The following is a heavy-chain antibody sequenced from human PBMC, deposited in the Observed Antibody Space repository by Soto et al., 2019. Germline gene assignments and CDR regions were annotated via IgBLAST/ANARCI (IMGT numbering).Heavy chain of an antibody. Sequence: SETLSLTCTVSGGSVSSGSYYWSWIRQPPGKGLEWIGYIYYSGTINFNPSLKSRLTISLDTSKKHFSLKLSSVTDADTAAYYCARADRTLVTSYSLDVWGQGTTVTVSS. CDR2: IYYSGTI. CDR3: ARADRTLVTSYSLDV. D-gene: IGHD2-21*02. J-gene: IGHJ6*02. V-gene: IGHV4-61*03. CDR1: GGSVSSGSYY.